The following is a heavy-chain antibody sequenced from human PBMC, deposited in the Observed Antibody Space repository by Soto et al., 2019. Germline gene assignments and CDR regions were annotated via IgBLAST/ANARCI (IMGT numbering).Heavy chain of an antibody. CDR2: INPSGGGT. CDR3: AKVGCNVVGAGTVYFEY. V-gene: IGHV1-46*01. Sequence: GASGKVSWKDSGYTFTGCYMHSLLQAPVQVLEWMGVINPSGGGTGYAQRFQGRVTMTRDTSMSTVYMELSSLRSEVTAVYYCAKVGCNVVGAGTVYFEYWGQGTLVTVSS. D-gene: IGHD2-2*01. CDR1: GYTFTGCY. J-gene: IGHJ4*02.